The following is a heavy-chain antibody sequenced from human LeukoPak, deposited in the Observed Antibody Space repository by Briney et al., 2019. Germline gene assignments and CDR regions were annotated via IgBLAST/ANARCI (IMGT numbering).Heavy chain of an antibody. CDR2: FDPEDGET. CDR1: GYTLTELS. D-gene: IGHD3-22*01. CDR3: ATGGDITTGSFDY. J-gene: IGHJ4*02. V-gene: IGHV1-24*01. Sequence: ASVKVSCKVSGYTLTELSMHWVRQAPGKGLEWMGGFDPEDGETIYAQRFQGRVTMTEDTSTDTAYMELSSLRSEDTAVYYCATGGDITTGSFDYWGQGTLVTVSS.